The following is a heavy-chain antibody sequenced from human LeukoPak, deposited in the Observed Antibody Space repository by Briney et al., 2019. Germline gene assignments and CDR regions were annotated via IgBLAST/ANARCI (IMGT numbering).Heavy chain of an antibody. CDR2: ISDGGT. J-gene: IGHJ4*02. D-gene: IGHD2-8*02. Sequence: PGGSLRLSCTASGFTFGDYAISWVRQAPGKGLDWVSVISDGGTYYADSVKGRFTISRDNSNNTLYLQMNGLRHEDTAIYYCATYRQVLLPFESWGQGTLVTVSS. CDR3: ATYRQVLLPFES. V-gene: IGHV3-23*03. CDR1: GFTFGDYA.